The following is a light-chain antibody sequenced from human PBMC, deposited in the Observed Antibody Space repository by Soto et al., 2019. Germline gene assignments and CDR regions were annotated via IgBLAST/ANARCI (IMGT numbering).Light chain of an antibody. CDR1: QSVSNN. CDR2: GAS. J-gene: IGKJ5*01. Sequence: EILLTQSPSSLSVSLGYIVTLSCRSSQSVSNNLAWYQQKPGQGPRLLIYGASTRATGIPFRFSGSGSGTDFTLTISGLLPEGFATYNCQQHNNLPSTFGPGTRLEIK. V-gene: IGKV3-15*01. CDR3: QQHNNLPST.